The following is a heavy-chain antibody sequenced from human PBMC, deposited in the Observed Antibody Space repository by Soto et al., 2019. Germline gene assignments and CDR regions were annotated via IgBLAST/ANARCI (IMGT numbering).Heavy chain of an antibody. CDR1: GFTFSSYW. D-gene: IGHD6-19*01. CDR3: ASSQWLVAPDY. V-gene: IGHV3-74*01. CDR2: INSDGSST. Sequence: HPGGSLRLSCAASGFTFSSYWMHWVRQAPGKGLVWVSRINSDGSSTSYADSVKGRFTISRDNAKNTLYLQMNSLRAEDTAVYYCASSQWLVAPDYWGQGTLVTVSS. J-gene: IGHJ4*02.